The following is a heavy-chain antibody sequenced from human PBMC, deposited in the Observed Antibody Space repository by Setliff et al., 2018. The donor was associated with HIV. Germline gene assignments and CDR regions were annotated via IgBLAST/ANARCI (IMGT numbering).Heavy chain of an antibody. CDR1: GGSFSDYY. CDR3: ARGLVSVGITEAGYYFDF. V-gene: IGHV4-34*01. J-gene: IGHJ4*02. D-gene: IGHD6-13*01. Sequence: SETLSLTCAVYGGSFSDYYWSWIRQPPGKGLEWIGEINHSGSTNYNPSLKSRVTISVDTSKNQFSLKLSSVTAADTAVYYCARGLVSVGITEAGYYFDFWGQGTLVTVSS. CDR2: INHSGST.